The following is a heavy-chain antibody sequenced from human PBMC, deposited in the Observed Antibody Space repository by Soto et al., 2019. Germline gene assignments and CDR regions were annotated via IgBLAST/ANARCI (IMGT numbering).Heavy chain of an antibody. J-gene: IGHJ4*02. CDR2: IYSGGST. CDR1: GFTVSSNY. Sequence: EVQLVESGGGLVQPGGSLRLSCAASGFTVSSNYMSWVRQAPGKGLEWVSVIYSGGSTYYADSVKGRFTISRDNSKNTLYLQMNSLRAGDTAVYYCARGTYCSGGSCYSDWGQGTLVTVSS. CDR3: ARGTYCSGGSCYSD. V-gene: IGHV3-66*01. D-gene: IGHD2-15*01.